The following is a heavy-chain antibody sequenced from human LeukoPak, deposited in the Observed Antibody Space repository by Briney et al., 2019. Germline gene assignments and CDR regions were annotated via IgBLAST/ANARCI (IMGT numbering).Heavy chain of an antibody. J-gene: IGHJ3*02. CDR3: ARDRSIEDAFDI. D-gene: IGHD3-3*02. Sequence: PGGSLRLSCAASGSTFSSYWMHWVRQAPGKGLVWVSRINSDGSSTTYADSVKGRFAISRDNAKNTLFLQMNSLSHEDTAVYYCARDRSIEDAFDIWGQGTMVTVSS. CDR1: GSTFSSYW. CDR2: INSDGSST. V-gene: IGHV3-74*03.